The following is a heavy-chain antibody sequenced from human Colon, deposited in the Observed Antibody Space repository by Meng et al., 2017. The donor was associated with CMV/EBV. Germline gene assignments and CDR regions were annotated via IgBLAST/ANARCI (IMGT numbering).Heavy chain of an antibody. Sequence: GESLKISCQVSGNRFSNYWIGWVCQMPGKGLDWMAIIYPGDSDAVHNPSFQGRVTISADKSISTAYLQWSSLRASDTAIYYCARREYFSTESGNWGQETMVTVSS. CDR2: IYPGDSDA. D-gene: IGHD2-2*01. CDR3: ARREYFSTESGN. CDR1: GNRFSNYW. V-gene: IGHV5-51*01. J-gene: IGHJ4*02.